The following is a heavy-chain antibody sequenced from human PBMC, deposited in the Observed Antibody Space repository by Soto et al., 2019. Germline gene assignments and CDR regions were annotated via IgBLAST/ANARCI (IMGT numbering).Heavy chain of an antibody. CDR2: ISSTTNYI. J-gene: IGHJ4*02. V-gene: IGHV3-21*06. CDR1: GFTFTRYS. Sequence: GGSLRLSCAASGFTFTRYSMNWVRQAPGKGLEWVSSISSTTNYIYYGDSMKGRFTISRDNGKNSLYLEIHSLRAEDTAVYYCARESEDLTSNFDYWGQGTLVTVSS. CDR3: ARESEDLTSNFDY.